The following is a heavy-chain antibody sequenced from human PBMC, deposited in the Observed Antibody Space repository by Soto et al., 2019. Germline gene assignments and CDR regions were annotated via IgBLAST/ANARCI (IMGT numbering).Heavy chain of an antibody. CDR2: ISSTTNYI. J-gene: IGHJ4*02. V-gene: IGHV3-21*06. CDR1: GFTFTRYS. Sequence: GGSLRLSCAASGFTFTRYSMNWVRQAPGKGLEWVSSISSTTNYIYYGDSMKGRFTISRDNGKNSLYLEIHSLRAEDTAVYYCARESEDLTSNFDYWGQGTLVTVSS. CDR3: ARESEDLTSNFDY.